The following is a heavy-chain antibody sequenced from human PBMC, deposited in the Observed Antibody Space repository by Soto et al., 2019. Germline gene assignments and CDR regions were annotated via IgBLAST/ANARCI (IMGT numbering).Heavy chain of an antibody. V-gene: IGHV3-48*02. D-gene: IGHD3-22*01. CDR3: ARDYYDSSGYLGLLDY. Sequence: PVGSLRLSCAASGFTCSSYSMNWARQAPGKGLEWVSYISSSSSTIYYADSVKGRFTISRDNAKNSLYLQMNSLRDEDTAVYYCARDYYDSSGYLGLLDYWGQGTLVTVSS. CDR2: ISSSSSTI. J-gene: IGHJ4*02. CDR1: GFTCSSYS.